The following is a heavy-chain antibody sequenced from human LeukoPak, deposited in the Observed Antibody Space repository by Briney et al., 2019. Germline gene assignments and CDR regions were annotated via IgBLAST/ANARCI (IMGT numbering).Heavy chain of an antibody. Sequence: GGSLRLSCAASGFMFNGYSLTWVRQAPGKGLEWISYISAGSDYIYYTDSVKGRFTISRDNAKNSLYLQLNSLRAEDTAVYYCARHEYYGSGSYFLDYWGQGTLVTVSS. J-gene: IGHJ4*02. D-gene: IGHD3-10*01. CDR2: ISAGSDYI. CDR1: GFMFNGYS. V-gene: IGHV3-21*05. CDR3: ARHEYYGSGSYFLDY.